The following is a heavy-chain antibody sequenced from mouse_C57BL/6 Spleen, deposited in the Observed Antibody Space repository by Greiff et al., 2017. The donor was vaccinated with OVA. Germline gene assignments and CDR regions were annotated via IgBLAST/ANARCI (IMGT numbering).Heavy chain of an antibody. CDR3: AIHYDDAMDD. D-gene: IGHD2-4*01. CDR2: IYPGGGYT. V-gene: IGHV1-63*01. J-gene: IGHJ4*01. CDR1: GYTFTNYW. Sequence: QVQLQQSGAELVRPGTSVKMSCKASGYTFTNYWIGWAKQRPGHGLEWIGDIYPGGGYTNYNEKFKGKATLTADKSSSTAYMQFSSLTSEDSAIYYCAIHYDDAMDDWGQGTSVTVSS.